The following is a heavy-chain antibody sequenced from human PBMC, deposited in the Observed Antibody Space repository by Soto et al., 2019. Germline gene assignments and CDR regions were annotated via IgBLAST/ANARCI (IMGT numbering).Heavy chain of an antibody. CDR3: ARDPTGYHKSFQH. CDR1: GFTFSSYG. CDR2: IWYDGSNK. D-gene: IGHD3-9*01. J-gene: IGHJ1*01. Sequence: GGSLRLSCAASGFTFSSYGMHWVRQAPGKGLEWVAVIWYDGSNKYYADSVKGRFTISRDNSKNTLYLQMNSLRAEDTAVYYCARDPTGYHKSFQHWGQGTLVTVSS. V-gene: IGHV3-33*01.